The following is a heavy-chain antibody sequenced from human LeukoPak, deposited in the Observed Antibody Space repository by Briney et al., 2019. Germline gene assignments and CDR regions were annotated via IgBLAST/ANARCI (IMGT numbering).Heavy chain of an antibody. CDR1: QFKFNNFG. V-gene: IGHV3-23*01. CDR3: AKGPRLRPDAFDV. Sequence: GGSLRLSCATSQFKFNNFGMTWVRQAPGKGLEWVASISGSGGSTYYADSVKGRFTISRDNSKNTLYLQMNSLRAEDTAVYYCAKGPRLRPDAFDVWGQGTMVTVSS. J-gene: IGHJ3*01. CDR2: ISGSGGST. D-gene: IGHD4-17*01.